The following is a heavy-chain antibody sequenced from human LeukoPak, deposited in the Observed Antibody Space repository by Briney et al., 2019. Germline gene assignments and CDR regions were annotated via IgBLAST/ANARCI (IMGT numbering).Heavy chain of an antibody. D-gene: IGHD6-13*01. CDR2: IYYSGST. J-gene: IGHJ4*02. V-gene: IGHV4-59*01. CDR3: ARAHSSSVDY. Sequence: SETLSLTGTVSGGSISSYYWSWIRKPPGKGLEWIGYIYYSGSTNYNPSLKSRVTISVDTSKNQFSLKLSSVTAADTAVYYCARAHSSSVDYWGQGTLVTVSS. CDR1: GGSISSYY.